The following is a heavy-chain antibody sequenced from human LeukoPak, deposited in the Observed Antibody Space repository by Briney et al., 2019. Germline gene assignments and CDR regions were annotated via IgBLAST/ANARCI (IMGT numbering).Heavy chain of an antibody. CDR2: ISGSGGST. J-gene: IGHJ4*02. V-gene: IGHV3-23*01. Sequence: GGSLSLSCTASGFTFSSYDMTCVRQHPRKGLEWVLTISGSGGSTYYTDSVKGRFTISRDNPKNALYLQMDSLRAEDTALYYCAKALLRGYVSGDDYWGQGTLVTVSS. D-gene: IGHD5-18*01. CDR1: GFTFSSYD. CDR3: AKALLRGYVSGDDY.